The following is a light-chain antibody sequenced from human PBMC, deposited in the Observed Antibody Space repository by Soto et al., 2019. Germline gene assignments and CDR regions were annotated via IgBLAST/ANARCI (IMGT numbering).Light chain of an antibody. CDR3: QQYNNWPPWT. V-gene: IGKV3-15*01. CDR1: QSVSSN. CDR2: GAS. Sequence: EIVMTQSPATLSVCAGESATLSCRASQSVSSNLAWYEQKPGQAPRLLIYGASTRATGIPARFSGSGSGTEFTLTISSLQSEDFAVYYCQQYNNWPPWTFGQGTKVDIK. J-gene: IGKJ1*01.